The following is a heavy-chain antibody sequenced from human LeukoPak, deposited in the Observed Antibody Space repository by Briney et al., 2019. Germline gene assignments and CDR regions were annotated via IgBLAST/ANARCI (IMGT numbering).Heavy chain of an antibody. D-gene: IGHD3-9*01. V-gene: IGHV4-59*12. J-gene: IGHJ4*02. Sequence: PSETLSLTCTVSGGSISTYYWSWIRQPPGKGLEWIGYINYTGSTNYNASPKSRVTISINTSKNQFSLKLNSVTAADTAVYYCARISLTGYAPISGYFDYWGQGTLVTVSS. CDR1: GGSISTYY. CDR3: ARISLTGYAPISGYFDY. CDR2: INYTGST.